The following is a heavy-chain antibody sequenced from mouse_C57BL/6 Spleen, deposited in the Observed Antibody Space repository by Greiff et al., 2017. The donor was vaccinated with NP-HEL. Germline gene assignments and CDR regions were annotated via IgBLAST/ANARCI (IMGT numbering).Heavy chain of an antibody. Sequence: QVQLQQPGAELVKPGASVKLSCKASGYTFTSYWMQWVNQRPGQGLEWIGEIDPSDSYTNYNQKFKGKATLTVDTSSSTAYMQLSSLTSEDSAVYYCARGGTTVVARGFDYWGQGTTLTVSS. V-gene: IGHV1-50*01. CDR3: ARGGTTVVARGFDY. CDR1: GYTFTSYW. CDR2: IDPSDSYT. D-gene: IGHD1-1*01. J-gene: IGHJ2*01.